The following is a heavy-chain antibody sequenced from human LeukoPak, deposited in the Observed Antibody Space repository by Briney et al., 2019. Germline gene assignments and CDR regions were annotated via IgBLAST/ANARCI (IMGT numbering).Heavy chain of an antibody. D-gene: IGHD6-6*01. CDR2: ISSGSTYM. V-gene: IGHV3-21*01. J-gene: IGHJ3*02. CDR3: GRVGGRSKAAKGDAFDI. CDR1: GFTFSSYS. Sequence: GGSLRLSCAASGFTFSSYSMSWVRQAPGKGLEWVSSISSGSTYMYYADSVKGRFTISRDNAQNSMYLQMNSLRAEDTAVYYCGRVGGRSKAAKGDAFDIWGQGTMVVVPS.